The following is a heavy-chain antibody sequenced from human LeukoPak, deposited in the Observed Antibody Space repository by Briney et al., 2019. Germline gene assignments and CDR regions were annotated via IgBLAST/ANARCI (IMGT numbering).Heavy chain of an antibody. J-gene: IGHJ3*02. CDR3: ASLSTGWWLHAFDI. Sequence: PGGSLRLSCAASGFTFSSYSMNWVRQAPGKGQEWVSYISSSSSTIYYADSVKARFTISRDNAKNSLYLQMNSLRAEDTAVYYCASLSTGWWLHAFDIWGQGTMVTVSS. CDR1: GFTFSSYS. V-gene: IGHV3-48*04. CDR2: ISSSSSTI. D-gene: IGHD2-15*01.